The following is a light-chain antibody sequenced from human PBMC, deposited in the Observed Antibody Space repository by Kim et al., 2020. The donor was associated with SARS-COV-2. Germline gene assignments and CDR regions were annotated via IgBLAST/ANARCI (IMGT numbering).Light chain of an antibody. V-gene: IGLV1-44*01. CDR2: GND. CDR1: CSNIGSYV. J-gene: IGLJ2*01. Sequence: PVQRVTIYCSGRCSNIGSYVVNWYQQFPGKAPKHLIYGNDQRPSEVPDRFSASECGTSASLAISGLQSEDEANYYCASWDDSLNGLFGGGTQLTVL. CDR3: ASWDDSLNGL.